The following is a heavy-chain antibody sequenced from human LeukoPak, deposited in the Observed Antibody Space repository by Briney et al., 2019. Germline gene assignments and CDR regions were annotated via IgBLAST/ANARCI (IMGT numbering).Heavy chain of an antibody. D-gene: IGHD2-2*01. CDR3: APIVVVPAAMPVQFDY. CDR2: IYYSGST. Sequence: SETLSLTCTGSGGSISSSSYYWGWIRQPPGKGLEWIGSIYYSGSTYYNPSLKSRVTISVDTSKNQFSLKLSSVTAADTAVYYCAPIVVVPAAMPVQFDYWGQGTLVTVSS. CDR1: GGSISSSSYY. J-gene: IGHJ4*02. V-gene: IGHV4-39*01.